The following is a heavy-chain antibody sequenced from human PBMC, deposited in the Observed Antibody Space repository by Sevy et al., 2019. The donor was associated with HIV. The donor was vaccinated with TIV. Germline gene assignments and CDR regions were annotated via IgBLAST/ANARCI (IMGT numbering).Heavy chain of an antibody. J-gene: IGHJ4*02. D-gene: IGHD2-2*01. CDR2: INSDGTTT. Sequence: GGSLRRSCSASGFTFSNHWMHWVRQVPGKGLVWVSYINSDGTTTTYADSVKGRFTISRDNAKNTLYLQMNSLGAEDTAVYYCARDTSYSTSSWGQGPLVTVSS. CDR1: GFTFSNHW. CDR3: ARDTSYSTSS. V-gene: IGHV3-74*01.